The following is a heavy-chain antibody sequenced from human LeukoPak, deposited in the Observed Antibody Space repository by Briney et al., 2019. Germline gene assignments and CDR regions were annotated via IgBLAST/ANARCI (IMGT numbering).Heavy chain of an antibody. CDR1: GFTFSSYA. CDR2: IRYDGSNK. D-gene: IGHD1-26*01. CDR3: ARERRGSPGALDI. Sequence: PGGSLRLSCAASGFTFSSYAMHWVRQAPGKGLEWVAFIRYDGSNKYYADSVKGRFTISRDNSKNTLYLQMNSLRAEDTAVYYCARERRGSPGALDIWGQGTMVTVSS. V-gene: IGHV3-30*02. J-gene: IGHJ3*02.